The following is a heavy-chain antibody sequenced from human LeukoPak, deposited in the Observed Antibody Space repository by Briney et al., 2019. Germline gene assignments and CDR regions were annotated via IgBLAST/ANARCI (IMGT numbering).Heavy chain of an antibody. Sequence: SQTLSLTCTVSGGSISSGGYYWSWIRQHPGKGLEGIGYIYYSGSTYYNPSLKSRVTISVDTSKNQFSLKLSSVTAADTAVYYCAREERAAAAEGGFDYWGQGTLVTVSS. CDR3: AREERAAAAEGGFDY. V-gene: IGHV4-31*03. CDR2: IYYSGST. J-gene: IGHJ4*02. D-gene: IGHD6-13*01. CDR1: GGSISSGGYY.